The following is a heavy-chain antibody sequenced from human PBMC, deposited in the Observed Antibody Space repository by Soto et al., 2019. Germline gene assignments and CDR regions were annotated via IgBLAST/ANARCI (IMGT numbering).Heavy chain of an antibody. J-gene: IGHJ5*02. V-gene: IGHV4-39*01. CDR3: ATQEVGGSYVYTFDP. Sequence: QLHLRKSGPGLVKPSETLSLTCTVSGGSITSSSYYWGWIRQPPGKGLEWIGSIYYSGSTYYNPSLKSRVTISVDTSKNQFSLKLSSVTAADTAVYYCATQEVGGSYVYTFDPWGQGTLVTVSS. CDR1: GGSITSSSYY. CDR2: IYYSGST. D-gene: IGHD1-26*01.